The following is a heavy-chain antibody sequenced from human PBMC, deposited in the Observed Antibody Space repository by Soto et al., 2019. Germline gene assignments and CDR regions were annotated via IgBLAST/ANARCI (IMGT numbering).Heavy chain of an antibody. CDR3: TRLHFIVEPGINY. D-gene: IGHD6-13*01. J-gene: IGHJ4*02. CDR1: GLSFSDSG. CDR2: IRTKSNHYAT. V-gene: IGHV3-73*01. Sequence: VGSLRLSCAASGLSFSDSGIHWVRQASGKGLEWVGRIRTKSNHYATAYAASVKGRFTISRDDSRNTAYLQMNSLETEDTAVYYCTRLHFIVEPGINYWGQGTLVTVSS.